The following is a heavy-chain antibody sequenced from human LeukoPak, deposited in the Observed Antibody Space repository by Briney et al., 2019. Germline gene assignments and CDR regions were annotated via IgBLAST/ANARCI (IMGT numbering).Heavy chain of an antibody. D-gene: IGHD5-18*01. Sequence: SETLSLTCTVSGGSISKSDYYWGWIRQPPGKGLAWIGSIYYSGITYYDPSLKSRVTISVDTSKNQFSLRLSSVTAADTAVYYCARRSTGYNYGYDYWGQGTLVTVSS. CDR2: IYYSGIT. CDR1: GGSISKSDYY. CDR3: ARRSTGYNYGYDY. V-gene: IGHV4-39*01. J-gene: IGHJ4*02.